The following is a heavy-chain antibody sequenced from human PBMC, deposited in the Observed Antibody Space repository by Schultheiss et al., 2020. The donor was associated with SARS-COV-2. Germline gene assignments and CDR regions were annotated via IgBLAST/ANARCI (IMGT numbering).Heavy chain of an antibody. V-gene: IGHV4-34*01. J-gene: IGHJ1*01. D-gene: IGHD6-6*01. CDR3: ARGHGEDEHTGAEYFLH. CDR2: INHSGST. Sequence: SETLSLTCAVYGGSFSGYYWSWIRQPPGKGLEWIGEINHSGSTNYKSSLRSRVTISVDTSKNQYSLKLSSVTAADTAAYYCARGHGEDEHTGAEYFLHWGQGTLVTVSS. CDR1: GGSFSGYY.